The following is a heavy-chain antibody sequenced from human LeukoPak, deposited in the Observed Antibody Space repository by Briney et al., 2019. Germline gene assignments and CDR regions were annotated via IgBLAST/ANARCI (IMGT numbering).Heavy chain of an antibody. D-gene: IGHD5-12*01. CDR2: FDPDDDEI. J-gene: IGHJ4*02. CDR1: GYTPTQLS. Sequence: ASVKVSCKLSGYTPTQLSIHWVRQGPGKGLEWMGGFDPDDDEIIYAQKFQGRVTMTEDTSTDTAYMELSSLRSDDTAVYYCASSEREVAIADYWGQGTLVTVSS. V-gene: IGHV1-24*01. CDR3: ASSEREVAIADY.